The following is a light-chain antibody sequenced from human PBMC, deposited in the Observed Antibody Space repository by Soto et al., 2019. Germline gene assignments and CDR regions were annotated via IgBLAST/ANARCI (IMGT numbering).Light chain of an antibody. CDR1: QSVSRSY. CDR2: GAS. J-gene: IGKJ1*01. CDR3: HQYGFLWT. V-gene: IGKV3-20*01. Sequence: EIVLTQSPGTLSLSPGERATLSCRASQSVSRSYLAWYQQKPGQAPRLLIYGASTRATGIPGRFSGSGSGTDFALTIDRLEPEDFAVYYCHQYGFLWTFGQGTKVDLK.